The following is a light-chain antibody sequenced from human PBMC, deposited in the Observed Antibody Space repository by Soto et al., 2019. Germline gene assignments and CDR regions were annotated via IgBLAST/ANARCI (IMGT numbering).Light chain of an antibody. Sequence: QSALTQPASVSGSPGQSITISCTGTSSDVGGYNYVSWYQQHPGKAPKLMIYDVSNRPSGVSNRFSGSKSGNTASLTISGLQAEDEAEYYCRTYMSSTIPYVVFGGGTKLTVL. V-gene: IGLV2-14*01. J-gene: IGLJ2*01. CDR3: RTYMSSTIPYVV. CDR1: SSDVGGYNY. CDR2: DVS.